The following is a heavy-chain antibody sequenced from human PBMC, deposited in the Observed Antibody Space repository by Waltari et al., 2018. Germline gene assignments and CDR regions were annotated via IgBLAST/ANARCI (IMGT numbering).Heavy chain of an antibody. CDR3: ATARESRGQLLSYYMDV. CDR1: GYTFTDYY. D-gene: IGHD2-2*01. CDR2: VDPEDGET. J-gene: IGHJ6*03. Sequence: EVQLVQSGAEVKKPGATVKISCKVSGYTFTDYYMHWVQQAPGKGLEWMGLVDPEDGETRYAEKFQGRVTITADTSTDTAYMELSSLRSEDTAVYYCATARESRGQLLSYYMDVWGKGTTVTVSS. V-gene: IGHV1-69-2*01.